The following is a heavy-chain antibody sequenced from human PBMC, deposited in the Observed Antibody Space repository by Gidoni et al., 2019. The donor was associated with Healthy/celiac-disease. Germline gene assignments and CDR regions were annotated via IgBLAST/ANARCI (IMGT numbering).Heavy chain of an antibody. D-gene: IGHD3-9*01. V-gene: IGHV4-59*01. CDR3: ARAPKYYDILTGYYYYGMDV. Sequence: QVQLQESGPGLVKPSETLSLPCTVSGGSISSYYWRWIRQPPGKGLEWIGYIYYSGSTNYNPPLKSRVTISVDTSKNQFSLKLSSVTAADTAVYYCARAPKYYDILTGYYYYGMDVWGQGTTVTVSS. CDR1: GGSISSYY. J-gene: IGHJ6*02. CDR2: IYYSGST.